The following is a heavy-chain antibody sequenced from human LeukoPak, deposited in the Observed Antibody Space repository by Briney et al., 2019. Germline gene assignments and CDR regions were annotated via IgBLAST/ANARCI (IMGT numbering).Heavy chain of an antibody. D-gene: IGHD2-2*02. V-gene: IGHV4-34*01. Sequence: ASETLSLTCAVYGGSFSGYYWSWIRQPPGKGLEWIGEINHSGSTNYNPSLKSRVTISVDTSKNQFSLKLSSVTAADTAVYYCAHYCSSTSCYTDDPWGQGTLVTVSS. CDR1: GGSFSGYY. J-gene: IGHJ5*02. CDR3: AHYCSSTSCYTDDP. CDR2: INHSGST.